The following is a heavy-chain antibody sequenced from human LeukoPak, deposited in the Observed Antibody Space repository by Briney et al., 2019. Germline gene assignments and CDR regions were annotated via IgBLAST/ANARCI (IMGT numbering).Heavy chain of an antibody. J-gene: IGHJ5*02. CDR2: INPNSGGT. CDR3: ARSRSRHNWFDP. CDR1: GYTFTGYY. V-gene: IGHV1-2*02. Sequence: ASVKVSCKASGYTFTGYYMHWVRQAPGQGLEWMGWINPNSGGTNYAQKFQGRVTMTRDTSISTAYMEPSRLRSDDTAVYYCARSRSRHNWFDPWGQGTLVTVSS.